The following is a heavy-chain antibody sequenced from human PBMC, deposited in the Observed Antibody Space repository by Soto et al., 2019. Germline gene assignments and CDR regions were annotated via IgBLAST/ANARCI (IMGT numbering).Heavy chain of an antibody. D-gene: IGHD1-26*01. J-gene: IGHJ4*02. Sequence: VESLNISFKGSGYSFTTYWIGWVRQMPGKGLEWMGIIYPGDSDTRYSPSFQGQVTISADKSISTAYLQWSSLKDSDTAVYYCAKLFKWELRALGYWRQGTLVTVSS. CDR1: GYSFTTYW. CDR3: AKLFKWELRALGY. V-gene: IGHV5-51*01. CDR2: IYPGDSDT.